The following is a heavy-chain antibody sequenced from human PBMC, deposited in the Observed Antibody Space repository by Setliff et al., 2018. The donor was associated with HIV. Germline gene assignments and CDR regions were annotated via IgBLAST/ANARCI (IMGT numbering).Heavy chain of an antibody. V-gene: IGHV1-69*02. CDR3: ARQAGHVGDHFDY. J-gene: IGHJ4*02. D-gene: IGHD2-21*01. CDR1: GDIFSYQT. Sequence: RASVKVSCKASGDIFSYQTYSWVRQAPGQGLEWMGSIIPMVGFANYEGKFQGRVTIIADASTNATYLDLTSLRSEDTALYFCARQAGHVGDHFDYWGQGTLVTVSS. CDR2: IIPMVGFA.